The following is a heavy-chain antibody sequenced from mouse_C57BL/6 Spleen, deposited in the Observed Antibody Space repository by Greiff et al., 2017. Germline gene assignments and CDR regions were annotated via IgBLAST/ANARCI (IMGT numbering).Heavy chain of an antibody. CDR3: ARSYGSSLWYFDV. V-gene: IGHV1-53*01. D-gene: IGHD1-1*01. CDR1: GYTFTSYW. Sequence: VQLQQPGTELVKPGASVKLSCKASGYTFTSYWMHWVKQRPGQGLEWIGNINPSNGGTNYNEKFKSKATLTVDKSSSTAYMQLSSLTAEDSAVYYCARSYGSSLWYFDVWGTGTTVTVSS. CDR2: INPSNGGT. J-gene: IGHJ1*03.